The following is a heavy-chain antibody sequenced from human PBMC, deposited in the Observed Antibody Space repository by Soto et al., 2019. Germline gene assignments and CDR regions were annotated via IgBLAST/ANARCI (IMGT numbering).Heavy chain of an antibody. V-gene: IGHV4-31*03. CDR1: GGSVSSGSYY. CDR3: ARWPQLKPRFDY. CDR2: IYYSGST. D-gene: IGHD1-1*01. J-gene: IGHJ4*02. Sequence: PSETLSLTCTVSGGSVSSGSYYWSWIRQHPGKGLEWIGYIYYSGSTYYNPSLKSRVTISVDTSKNQFSLKLSSVTAADTAVYYCARWPQLKPRFDYWGQGTLVTVSS.